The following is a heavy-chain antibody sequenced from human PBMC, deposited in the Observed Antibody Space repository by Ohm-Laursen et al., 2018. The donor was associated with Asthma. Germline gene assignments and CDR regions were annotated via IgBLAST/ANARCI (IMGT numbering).Heavy chain of an antibody. D-gene: IGHD4-17*01. CDR3: AKDEGYGNFDY. CDR1: GFTFSSYG. Sequence: SLRLSCAASGFTFSSYGMHWVRQAPGKGLEWVAVISYDGSNKYYADSVKGRFTISRDNSKNTLYLQMNSLRAEDTAVYYCAKDEGYGNFDYWGQGTLVTVSS. V-gene: IGHV3-30*18. J-gene: IGHJ4*02. CDR2: ISYDGSNK.